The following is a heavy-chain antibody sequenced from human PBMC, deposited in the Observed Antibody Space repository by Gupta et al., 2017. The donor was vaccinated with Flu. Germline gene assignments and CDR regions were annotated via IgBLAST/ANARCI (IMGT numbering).Heavy chain of an antibody. D-gene: IGHD2-2*01. CDR2: ISSSSNSI. CDR3: ARDWPAYCATTSCYGMDG. Sequence: FNTYGMNGVRQAPGKGLEWVSYISSSSNSIDYADSVKGRCTISRDTAKNSLYLQMNSLRVADTAVYYCARDWPAYCATTSCYGMDGWGQGTTVTVSS. V-gene: IGHV3-48*01. CDR1: FNTYG. J-gene: IGHJ6*02.